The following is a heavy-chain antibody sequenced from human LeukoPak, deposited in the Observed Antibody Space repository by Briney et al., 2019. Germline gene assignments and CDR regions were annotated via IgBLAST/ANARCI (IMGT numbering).Heavy chain of an antibody. V-gene: IGHV3-53*01. J-gene: IGHJ4*02. D-gene: IGHD3-10*01. Sequence: PGGSLRLSCAASGFTVSSNYMSWVRQAPGKGLEWVSVIYSGGSIYYADSVKGRFTISRDNSKNTLYLQMNSLGAEDTAVYYCARRLGGSGTYYFDYWGQGTLVTVSS. CDR3: ARRLGGSGTYYFDY. CDR1: GFTVSSNY. CDR2: IYSGGSI.